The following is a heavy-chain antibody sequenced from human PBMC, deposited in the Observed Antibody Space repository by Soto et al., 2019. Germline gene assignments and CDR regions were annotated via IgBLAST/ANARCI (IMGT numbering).Heavy chain of an antibody. D-gene: IGHD6-13*01. CDR2: ISYDGSNK. CDR3: ARDLAAADPYYFDY. Sequence: QVQLVESGGGVVQPGRSLRLSCAASGFTFSSYAMHWVRQAPGKGLEWVAVISYDGSNKYYADSVKGRFTISRDNSKNTLYLQMNSLGAEDTAVYYCARDLAAADPYYFDYWGQGTLVTVSS. J-gene: IGHJ4*02. V-gene: IGHV3-30-3*01. CDR1: GFTFSSYA.